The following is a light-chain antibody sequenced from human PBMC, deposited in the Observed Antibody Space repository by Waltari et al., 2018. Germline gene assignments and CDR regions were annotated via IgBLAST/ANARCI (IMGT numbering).Light chain of an antibody. CDR3: MQALQTPLT. CDR2: LGS. V-gene: IGKV2-28*01. J-gene: IGKJ4*01. CDR1: QSLLHSNGYNY. Sequence: VAPQPPPPLPVTPAEPASISCRYSQSLLHSNGYNYLDWYLQKPGQSPQLLIYLGSNRASGVPDRFSGSGSGTDFTLKISRVEAEDVGVYYCMQALQTPLTFGGGTKVEIK.